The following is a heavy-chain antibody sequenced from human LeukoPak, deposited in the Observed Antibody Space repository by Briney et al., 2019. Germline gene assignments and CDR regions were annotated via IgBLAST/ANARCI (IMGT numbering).Heavy chain of an antibody. D-gene: IGHD2-15*01. CDR3: ARLGGYCSGSSCYWLDY. CDR2: IYHSGST. CDR1: GDSISSSSYY. Sequence: TSETLSLTCTVSGDSISSSSYYWGWIRQPPGKGLEWVASIYHSGSTFYNPSLKSRVTISVDTSKNQFSLKLSPVTAADTAVYYCARLGGYCSGSSCYWLDYWGQGTLVTVSA. J-gene: IGHJ4*02. V-gene: IGHV4-39*01.